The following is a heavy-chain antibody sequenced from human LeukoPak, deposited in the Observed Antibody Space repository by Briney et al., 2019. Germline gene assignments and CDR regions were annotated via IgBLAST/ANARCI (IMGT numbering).Heavy chain of an antibody. CDR3: AKGLHITMIVVVTSGYFDY. V-gene: IGHV3-23*01. CDR1: GFTFSSYA. J-gene: IGHJ4*02. D-gene: IGHD3-22*01. Sequence: GGSLRLSCAASGFTFSSYAMSWVRQAPGKGLEWVSAISGSGRSTYYADSVKGRFTISRDNSKNTLYLQMNSLRAEDTAVYYCAKGLHITMIVVVTSGYFDYWGQGTLVTVSS. CDR2: ISGSGRST.